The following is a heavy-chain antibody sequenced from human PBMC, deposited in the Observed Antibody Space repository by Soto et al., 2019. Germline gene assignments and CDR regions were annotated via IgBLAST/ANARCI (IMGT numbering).Heavy chain of an antibody. CDR3: AHAYGGRSLY. V-gene: IGHV2-5*05. Sequence: QITLKESGPTLVKPTQTLTLTCTFSGFSLSTSRVGVGWIRQPPGKALEWLAVIYWDDAKTYGRSLKSRLTITKDTSKSQVALTLTNMDPVDTATYYCAHAYGGRSLYWGQGTLVTVSS. CDR1: GFSLSTSRVG. CDR2: IYWDDAK. D-gene: IGHD1-26*01. J-gene: IGHJ4*02.